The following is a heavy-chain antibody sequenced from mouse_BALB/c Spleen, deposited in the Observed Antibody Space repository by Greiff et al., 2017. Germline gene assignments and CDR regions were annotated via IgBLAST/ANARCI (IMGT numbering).Heavy chain of an antibody. CDR3: TRALGRGAMDY. CDR1: GYSFTSYW. D-gene: IGHD4-1*01. CDR2: IYPGNSDT. V-gene: IGHV1-5*01. Sequence: EVQLQQSGTVLARPGASVKMSCKASGYSFTSYWMHWVKQRPGQGLEWIGAIYPGNSDTSYNQKFKGKAKLTAVTSASTAYMELSSLTNEDSAVYYCTRALGRGAMDYWGQGTSVTVSS. J-gene: IGHJ4*01.